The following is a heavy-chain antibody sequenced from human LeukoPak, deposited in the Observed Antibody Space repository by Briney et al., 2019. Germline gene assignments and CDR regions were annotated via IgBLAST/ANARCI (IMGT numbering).Heavy chain of an antibody. Sequence: PSETLSLTCAVYGGSFSGYYWSWIRQPPGKGLEWIGEINHSGSTNYNPSLKSRVTISVDTSKNQFSLKLSSVTAADTAVYYCARETRSSDSGAFDIWGQGTKVTVSS. J-gene: IGHJ3*02. V-gene: IGHV4-34*01. CDR2: INHSGST. D-gene: IGHD1-26*01. CDR1: GGSFSGYY. CDR3: ARETRSSDSGAFDI.